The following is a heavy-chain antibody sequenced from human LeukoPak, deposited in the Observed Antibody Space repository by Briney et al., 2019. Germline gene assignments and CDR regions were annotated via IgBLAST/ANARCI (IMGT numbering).Heavy chain of an antibody. CDR2: INHSGST. Sequence: SGTLSLTCAVSGGSISSSNWWSWVRQPPGKGLEWIGEINHSGSTNYNPSLKSRVTISVDTSKNQFSLKLSSVTAADTAVYYCARDDYWGQGTLVTVSS. J-gene: IGHJ4*02. V-gene: IGHV4-4*02. CDR3: ARDDY. CDR1: GGSISSSNW.